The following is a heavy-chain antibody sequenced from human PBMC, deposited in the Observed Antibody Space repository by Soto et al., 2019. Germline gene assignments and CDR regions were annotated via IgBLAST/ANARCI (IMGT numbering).Heavy chain of an antibody. J-gene: IGHJ4*02. CDR1: GFTVTSQA. CDR2: ISSKGDNT. D-gene: IGHD5-12*01. Sequence: GGSLRLSCSVSGFTVTSQAMHWVRQAPGKGLSYVSSISSKGDNTYNADSVKGRFTISRDTSKNTLYLQMSNLRVEDTALYYCVKDRAIDHWGQGTLVTVSS. V-gene: IGHV3-64D*08. CDR3: VKDRAIDH.